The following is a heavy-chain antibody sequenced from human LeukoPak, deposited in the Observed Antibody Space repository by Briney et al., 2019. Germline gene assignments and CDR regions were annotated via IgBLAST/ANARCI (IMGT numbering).Heavy chain of an antibody. Sequence: GGSLRLPCAASGFTFSIYAMSWVRQTPGKGLEWVSTISGSGDTTYYADSVKGRFTISRDNAKNSLYLQMNSLRAEDTAVYYCARDRTPYLPFDYWGQGTLVTVSS. CDR3: ARDRTPYLPFDY. D-gene: IGHD2-2*01. CDR2: ISGSGDTT. CDR1: GFTFSIYA. V-gene: IGHV3-23*01. J-gene: IGHJ4*02.